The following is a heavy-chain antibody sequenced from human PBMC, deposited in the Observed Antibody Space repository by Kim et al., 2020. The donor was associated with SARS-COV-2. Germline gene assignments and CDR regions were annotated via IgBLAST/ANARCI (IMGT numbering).Heavy chain of an antibody. Sequence: SETLSLTCTVSGGSISSSSYYWGWIRQPPGKGLEWIGSNYYSGSNYYNPYLKSRVTISVDTSKNQFSLKLSSVTAADTAVYYCGRHPRATMVWGGYFDYWGQGTPVTVSS. V-gene: IGHV4-39*01. J-gene: IGHJ4*02. CDR3: GRHPRATMVWGGYFDY. CDR2: NYYSGSN. CDR1: GGSISSSSYY. D-gene: IGHD3-10*01.